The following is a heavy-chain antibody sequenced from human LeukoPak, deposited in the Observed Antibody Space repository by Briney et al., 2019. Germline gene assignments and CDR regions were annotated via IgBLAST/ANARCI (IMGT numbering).Heavy chain of an antibody. CDR2: IKQDGSEK. D-gene: IGHD1-26*01. V-gene: IGHV3-7*04. CDR3: ARGPINSGSYSFFDY. J-gene: IGHJ4*02. CDR1: GFTFSDHY. Sequence: GGSLRLSCAASGFTFSDHYMDWVRQAPGKGLGWVANIKQDGSEKYYVDSVKGRFTISRDNAKNSLYLQMNSLRAEDTAVHHCARGPINSGSYSFFDYWGQGTLVTVSP.